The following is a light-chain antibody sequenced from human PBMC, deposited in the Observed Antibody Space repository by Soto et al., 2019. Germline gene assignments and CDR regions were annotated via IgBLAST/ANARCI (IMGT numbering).Light chain of an antibody. J-gene: IGKJ2*01. Sequence: DVVMTQSPLSLPVTLGQPASISCRSSQSLVYVNGDTYLDWFQHRPGQSPRRLIHKVSNRDSGVRDRLIGSGLGPDFTLNISRVEAEDVGVYYCIQGTHAPYTVGQRTQLEIK. CDR2: KVS. CDR3: IQGTHAPYT. V-gene: IGKV2-30*01. CDR1: QSLVYVNGDTY.